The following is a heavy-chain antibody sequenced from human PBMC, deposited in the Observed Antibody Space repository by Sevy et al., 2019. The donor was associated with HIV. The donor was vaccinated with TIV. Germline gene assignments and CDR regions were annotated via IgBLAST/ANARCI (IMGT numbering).Heavy chain of an antibody. CDR2: ISSSSSYI. D-gene: IGHD6-13*01. CDR3: ATRWRHDAFDI. Sequence: GGSLRLSCAASGFTFSSYSMNWVRQAPGKGLEWVSSISSSSSYIYYADSVKGRFTISRDNAKNSLYLQMNSLRAEDTAVYYCATRWRHDAFDIWGQGTMITVSS. V-gene: IGHV3-21*01. CDR1: GFTFSSYS. J-gene: IGHJ3*02.